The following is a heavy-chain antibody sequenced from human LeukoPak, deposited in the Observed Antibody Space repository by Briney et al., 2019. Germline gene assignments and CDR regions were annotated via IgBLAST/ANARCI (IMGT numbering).Heavy chain of an antibody. CDR3: AKASGRDGYDYAFDI. CDR2: ISSSGGRT. V-gene: IGHV3-23*01. J-gene: IGHJ3*02. Sequence: PGGSLRLSCAASGFIFRSYAMSWVRQAPGKGLEWVSSISSSGGRTFYADSVKGRATISRDNSKNVLYLQMNSLRAEDTAIYYCAKASGRDGYDYAFDIWGQGTMVTVSS. D-gene: IGHD5-24*01. CDR1: GFIFRSYA.